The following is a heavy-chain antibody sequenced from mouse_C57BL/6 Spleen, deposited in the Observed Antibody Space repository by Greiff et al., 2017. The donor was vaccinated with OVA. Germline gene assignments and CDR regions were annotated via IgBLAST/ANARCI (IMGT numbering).Heavy chain of an antibody. CDR2: ISSGGSYT. CDR1: GFTFSSYG. Sequence: EVQRVESGGDLVKPGGSLKLSCAASGFTFSSYGMSWVRQTPDKRLEWVATISSGGSYTYYPDSVKGRFTISRDNAKNTLYLQMSSLKSEDTAMYYCARHTTAVKGYFDVWGTGTTVTVSS. CDR3: ARHTTAVKGYFDV. J-gene: IGHJ1*03. V-gene: IGHV5-6*01. D-gene: IGHD1-1*01.